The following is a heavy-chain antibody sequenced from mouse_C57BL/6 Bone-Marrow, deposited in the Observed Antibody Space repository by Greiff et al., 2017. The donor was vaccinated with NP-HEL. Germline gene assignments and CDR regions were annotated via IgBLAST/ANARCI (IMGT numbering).Heavy chain of an antibody. J-gene: IGHJ2*01. D-gene: IGHD1-1*01. CDR3: ARWGTTVVAYYFDY. CDR1: GYTFTSYW. V-gene: IGHV1-52*01. Sequence: VQLQQPGAELVRPGSSVKLSCKASGYTFTSYWMHWVKQRPIQGLEWIGNIDPSDSETHYNQKFKDKATLTVDKSSSTAYMQLSSLTSEDSAVYYCARWGTTVVAYYFDYWGQGTTLTVSS. CDR2: IDPSDSET.